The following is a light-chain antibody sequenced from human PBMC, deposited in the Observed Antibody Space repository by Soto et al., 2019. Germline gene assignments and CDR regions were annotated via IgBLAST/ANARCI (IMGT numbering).Light chain of an antibody. CDR2: DVS. CDR1: SSAVGGYNY. Sequence: QSALTPPRSVSGSPGQSVTISCTGTSSAVGGYNYVSWYQQHPGKAPKLMIYDVSKRPSGVPDRFSGSKSGNTASLTISGLQAEDEADYYCCSYAGSVPYVFGTGTKLTVL. J-gene: IGLJ1*01. CDR3: CSYAGSVPYV. V-gene: IGLV2-11*01.